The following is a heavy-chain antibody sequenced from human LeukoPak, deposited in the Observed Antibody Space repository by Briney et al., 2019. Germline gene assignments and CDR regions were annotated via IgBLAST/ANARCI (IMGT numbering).Heavy chain of an antibody. Sequence: SETLSLTCAVSGGSISSGGYYWSWIRQHPGKGLEWIGYIYYSGSTYYNPSLKSRVTISVDMSKNQFSLKLSSVTAADTAVYYCARRRYSSSIGGDDAFDIWGQGTMVTVSS. D-gene: IGHD6-6*01. V-gene: IGHV4-31*11. CDR1: GGSISSGGYY. CDR2: IYYSGST. J-gene: IGHJ3*02. CDR3: ARRRYSSSIGGDDAFDI.